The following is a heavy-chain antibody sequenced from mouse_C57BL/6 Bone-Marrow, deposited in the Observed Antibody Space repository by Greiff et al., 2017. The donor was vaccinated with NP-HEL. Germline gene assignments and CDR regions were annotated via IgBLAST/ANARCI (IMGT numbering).Heavy chain of an antibody. CDR1: GYTFTSYW. J-gene: IGHJ3*01. D-gene: IGHD1-1*01. V-gene: IGHV1-5*01. Sequence: EVQLQQSGTVLARPGASVKMSCKTSGYTFTSYWMHWVNQRPGQGLEWIGAIYPGNSDTSYNQKFKGKAKLTAVTSASTAYMELSSLTNEDSAVYYCTRIYGSIAWFAYWGQGTLVTVSA. CDR2: IYPGNSDT. CDR3: TRIYGSIAWFAY.